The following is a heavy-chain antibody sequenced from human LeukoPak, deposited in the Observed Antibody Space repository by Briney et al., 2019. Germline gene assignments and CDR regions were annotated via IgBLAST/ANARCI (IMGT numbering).Heavy chain of an antibody. D-gene: IGHD6-13*01. V-gene: IGHV3-13*01. CDR1: GFTFSSYD. J-gene: IGHJ4*02. Sequence: PGGSLGLSCAASGFTFSSYDMHWVRQATGKGLEWVSAIGTAGDTYHPGSVKGRFTISRENAKNSLYLQMNSLRAEDTAVYYCARDRAAPGTYYFDYWGQGTLVTVSS. CDR3: ARDRAAPGTYYFDY. CDR2: IGTAGDT.